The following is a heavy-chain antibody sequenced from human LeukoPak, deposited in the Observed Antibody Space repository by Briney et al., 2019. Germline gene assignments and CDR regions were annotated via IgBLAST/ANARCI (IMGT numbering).Heavy chain of an antibody. J-gene: IGHJ4*02. D-gene: IGHD6-19*01. CDR2: IDTDGTVT. CDR3: ATKQWLAPPPDS. V-gene: IGHV3-74*01. CDR1: GFTFSKYG. Sequence: PGWSLRLSCAASGFTFSKYGMRWVRQAPGKGLERVSGIDTDGTVTTYADSVKGRFTVSRDNADNTMFLQMNSVRDEDTAVYYCATKQWLAPPPDSWGQGTPVTVSS.